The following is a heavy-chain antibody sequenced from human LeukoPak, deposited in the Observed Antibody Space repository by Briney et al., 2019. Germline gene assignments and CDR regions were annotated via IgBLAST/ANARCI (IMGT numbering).Heavy chain of an antibody. CDR3: ARDRALVPAAKYSDY. CDR2: IISSISYI. V-gene: IGHV3-21*01. J-gene: IGHJ4*02. CDR1: GFTFSSYS. Sequence: GGSLRLSCAASGFTFSSYSMNWVRQAPGKGLEGVSSIISSISYIYYADSVKGRFTISRDNAKNSLYLQMNSLRAEDTAVYYCARDRALVPAAKYSDYWGQGTLVTVSS. D-gene: IGHD2-2*01.